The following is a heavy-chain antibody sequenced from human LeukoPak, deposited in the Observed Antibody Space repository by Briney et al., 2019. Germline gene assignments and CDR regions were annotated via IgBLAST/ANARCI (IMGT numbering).Heavy chain of an antibody. D-gene: IGHD2-2*01. CDR2: INHSGST. CDR3: ARGSTGENAFDI. Sequence: SETLSLTCAVYGGSFSGYYWSWIRQPPGKGLEWIGEINHSGSTNYNPSLKGRVTISVDTSKNQFSLKLSSVTAADTAVYYCARGSTGENAFDIWGQGTMVTVSS. J-gene: IGHJ3*02. V-gene: IGHV4-34*01. CDR1: GGSFSGYY.